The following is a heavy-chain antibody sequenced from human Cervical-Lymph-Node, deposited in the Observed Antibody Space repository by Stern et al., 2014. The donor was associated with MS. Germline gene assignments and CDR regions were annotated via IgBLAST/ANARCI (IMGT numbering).Heavy chain of an antibody. CDR2: TSYDGPNR. CDR3: ARDRQPYDGGPFDL. V-gene: IGHV3-30-3*01. Sequence: MQLVESGGGVVQPGRSLRLSCAASAFSFRDYAMHWVRQAPGKGLEGLAGTSYDGPNRRCVDSVQGRFIISRLTSDNTLYLQLNSLRAEDTALYYRARDRQPYDGGPFDLWGQGTLVIVSS. D-gene: IGHD3-16*01. CDR1: AFSFRDYA. J-gene: IGHJ3*01.